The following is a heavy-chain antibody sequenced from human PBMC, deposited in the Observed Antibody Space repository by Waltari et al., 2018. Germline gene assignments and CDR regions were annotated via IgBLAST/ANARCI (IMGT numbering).Heavy chain of an antibody. J-gene: IGHJ4*02. Sequence: QVQLVQSGAEVKKPGSSVKVSCKASGGPFSSYAISWVRQAPGQGLEWMGGIIPIFGTANYAQKFQGRVTITADESTSTAYMELSSLRSEDTAVYYCARAQKYYYGSGSYYNDYWGQGTLVTVSS. V-gene: IGHV1-69*01. D-gene: IGHD3-10*01. CDR3: ARAQKYYYGSGSYYNDY. CDR2: IIPIFGTA. CDR1: GGPFSSYA.